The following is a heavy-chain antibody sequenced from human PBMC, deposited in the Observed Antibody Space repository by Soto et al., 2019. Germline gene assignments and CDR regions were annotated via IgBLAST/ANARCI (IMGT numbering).Heavy chain of an antibody. D-gene: IGHD1-26*01. Sequence: PSETLSLTCGVSGDTISTGGYSWAWIRQPPGKALEWIGHPYLIGNPYYNPSLKSRVTISLDTSKNQFSLKLTSLTAADTAVYHCARHVGNSPPGSWGQGTLVTVSS. CDR1: GDTISTGGYS. J-gene: IGHJ4*02. V-gene: IGHV4-30-2*03. CDR2: PYLIGNP. CDR3: ARHVGNSPPGS.